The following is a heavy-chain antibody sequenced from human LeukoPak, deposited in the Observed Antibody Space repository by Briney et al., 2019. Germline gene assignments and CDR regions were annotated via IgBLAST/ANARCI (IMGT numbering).Heavy chain of an antibody. Sequence: GASVKVSCKASGYTFTNYYMHWVQQAPGKGLEWMGRIDPEDGETIYAEKFQGRVTMTADTSTDTAYMELSSLRSEDTAVYYCATLLLSISSIAVATTKETANDSWGQGTLVTVSS. V-gene: IGHV1-69-2*01. D-gene: IGHD6-19*01. CDR1: GYTFTNYY. J-gene: IGHJ4*02. CDR3: ATLLLSISSIAVATTKETANDS. CDR2: IDPEDGET.